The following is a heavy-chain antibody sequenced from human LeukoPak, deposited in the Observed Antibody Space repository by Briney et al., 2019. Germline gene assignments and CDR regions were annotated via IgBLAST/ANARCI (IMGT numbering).Heavy chain of an antibody. J-gene: IGHJ4*02. CDR1: GFTFSSYA. D-gene: IGHD1-14*01. CDR2: IRYDGSNK. CDR3: AKNRERVFDY. Sequence: PGGSLRLSCAASGFTFSSYAMHWVRQAPGEGLEWVAFIRYDGSNKYYADSVKGRFAISRDNSKNTLYLQMNSLRAEDTAVYYCAKNRERVFDYWGQGTLVTVSS. V-gene: IGHV3-30*02.